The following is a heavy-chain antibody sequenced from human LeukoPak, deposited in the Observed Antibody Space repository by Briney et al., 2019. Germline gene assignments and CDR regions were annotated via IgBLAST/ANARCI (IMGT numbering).Heavy chain of an antibody. CDR2: IIPIFGTA. CDR3: ASGSGGYSGYAPAY. D-gene: IGHD5-12*01. J-gene: IGHJ4*02. V-gene: IGHV1-69*01. CDR1: GGTFSSYA. Sequence: SVKVSCKASGGTFSSYAISWVRQAPGQGLEWMGGIIPIFGTANYAQKFQGRVTFTADESTSTAYMELSSLRSEDTAVYYCASGSGGYSGYAPAYWGQGTLVTVSS.